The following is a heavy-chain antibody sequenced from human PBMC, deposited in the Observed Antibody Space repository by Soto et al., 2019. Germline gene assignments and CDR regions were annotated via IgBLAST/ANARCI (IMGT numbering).Heavy chain of an antibody. CDR2: ISWNSGSI. CDR1: GFTFDDYA. CDR3: AKDRDDFWSGYYDY. D-gene: IGHD3-3*01. J-gene: IGHJ4*02. V-gene: IGHV3-9*01. Sequence: GGSLRLSCAASGFTFDDYAMHWVRQAPGKGLEWVSGISWNSGSIGYADSVKGRFTISRDNAKNSLYLQMNSLRAEGTALYYCAKDRDDFWSGYYDYWGQGTLVTVSS.